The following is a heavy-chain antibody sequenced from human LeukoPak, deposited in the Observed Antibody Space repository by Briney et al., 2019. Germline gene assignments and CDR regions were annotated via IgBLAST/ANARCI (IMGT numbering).Heavy chain of an antibody. CDR2: ISSSSTTT. D-gene: IGHD2-21*02. CDR1: GFTFSSYS. J-gene: IGHJ3*02. CDR3: ARDIGGDRFFEI. V-gene: IGHV3-48*02. Sequence: PGGSLRLSCAASGFTFSSYSLNWVRQAPGKGLEWLSFISSSSTTTYFADSVKGRFTISRDNAKNSLYLQMNSQRDEDTAVYYCARDIGGDRFFEIWGQGTMVTVSS.